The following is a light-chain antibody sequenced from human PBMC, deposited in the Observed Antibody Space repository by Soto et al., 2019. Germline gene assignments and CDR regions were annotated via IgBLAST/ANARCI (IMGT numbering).Light chain of an antibody. CDR1: SSDVGGYRY. Sequence: QSALTQPASVSGSPGQSITIPCTGTSSDVGGYRYVSWYQQHPGKAPKLILYEVSNRPSGVSTRFSGSKSGNTASLTISGLQSEDEADYYCSSYSTTTPWVFGGGTKLTVL. CDR2: EVS. V-gene: IGLV2-14*01. CDR3: SSYSTTTPWV. J-gene: IGLJ3*02.